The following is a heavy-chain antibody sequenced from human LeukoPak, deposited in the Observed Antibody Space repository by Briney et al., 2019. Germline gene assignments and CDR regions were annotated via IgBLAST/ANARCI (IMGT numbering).Heavy chain of an antibody. CDR1: GYTFSNYG. CDR2: TSYNGNT. V-gene: IGHV1-18*04. D-gene: IGHD6-19*01. CDR3: ARHSGSGWQALGY. Sequence: ASVKVSCKASGYTFSNYGISWVRQAPGLGLEWMGWTSYNGNTNYAQKFQDRVTMTTDTSTTTAYMGLRSLESDDTAVHYCARHSGSGWQALGYWGQGTLVTVSS. J-gene: IGHJ4*02.